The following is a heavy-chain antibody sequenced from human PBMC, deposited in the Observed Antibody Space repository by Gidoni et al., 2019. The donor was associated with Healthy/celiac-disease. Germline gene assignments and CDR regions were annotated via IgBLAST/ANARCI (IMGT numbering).Heavy chain of an antibody. CDR2: GNT. J-gene: IGHJ4*02. CDR3: ARELRYSYGTFYYFDY. Sequence: GNTNYAQKLQGRVTMTTDTSTSTAYMELRSLRSDDTAVYYCARELRYSYGTFYYFDYWGQGTLVTVSS. D-gene: IGHD5-18*01. V-gene: IGHV1-18*01.